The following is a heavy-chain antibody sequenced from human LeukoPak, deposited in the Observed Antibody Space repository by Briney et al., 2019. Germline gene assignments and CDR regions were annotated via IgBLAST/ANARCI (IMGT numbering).Heavy chain of an antibody. V-gene: IGHV4-59*01. D-gene: IGHD1/OR15-1a*01. CDR1: GGSFSDYY. CDR3: ARDRHWTNDWVFDY. Sequence: SETLSLTCAVYGGSFSDYYWSWIRQPPGKGLEWIGYIYYSGSTNYNPSLKSRVTISVHTSKNQFSLKLSSVTAADTAVYYCARDRHWTNDWVFDYWGQGTLVTVSS. CDR2: IYYSGST. J-gene: IGHJ4*02.